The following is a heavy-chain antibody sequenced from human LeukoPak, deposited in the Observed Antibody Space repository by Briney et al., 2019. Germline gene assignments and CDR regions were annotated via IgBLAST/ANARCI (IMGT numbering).Heavy chain of an antibody. Sequence: RASVKVSCKASGYTFTSYAMHWVRQAPGQRLEWMGWINAGNGNTKYSQKFQGRVTITRDTSASTAYMELSSLRSEDTAVYYCASWPAGGSSSWHPFDYWGQGTLVTVSS. CDR2: INAGNGNT. V-gene: IGHV1-3*01. J-gene: IGHJ4*02. D-gene: IGHD6-13*01. CDR3: ASWPAGGSSSWHPFDY. CDR1: GYTFTSYA.